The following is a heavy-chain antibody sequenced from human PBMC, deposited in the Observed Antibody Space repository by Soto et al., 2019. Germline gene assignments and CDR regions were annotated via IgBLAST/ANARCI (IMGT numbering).Heavy chain of an antibody. CDR3: ARVNSGSYLYFDY. J-gene: IGHJ4*02. CDR2: ISYDGSNK. Sequence: PGGSLRLSCAASGFTFSNYGMHWVRQAPGKGLEWVAVISYDGSNKYYADSVKGRFTISRDNSKNTLYLQMNSLRAEDTAVYYCARVNSGSYLYFDYWGQGTLVTVSS. CDR1: GFTFSNYG. V-gene: IGHV3-30*03. D-gene: IGHD1-26*01.